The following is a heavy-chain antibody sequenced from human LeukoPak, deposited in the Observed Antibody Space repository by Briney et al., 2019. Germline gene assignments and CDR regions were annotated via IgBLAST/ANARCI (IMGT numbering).Heavy chain of an antibody. CDR2: IYYSGGT. D-gene: IGHD1-26*01. J-gene: IGHJ4*02. CDR3: ARVRRGSYYVYYFDY. Sequence: SETLSLTCTVSGGSVSSGSYYWSWIRQPPGKGLEWIGYIYYSGGTNYNPSLKSRVTISVDTSKNQFSLKLSSVTAADTAVYYCARVRRGSYYVYYFDYWGQGTLVTVSS. CDR1: GGSVSSGSYY. V-gene: IGHV4-61*01.